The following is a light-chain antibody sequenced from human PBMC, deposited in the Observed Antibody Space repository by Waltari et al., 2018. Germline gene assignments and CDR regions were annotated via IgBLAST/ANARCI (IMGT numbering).Light chain of an antibody. CDR1: QRVVYSSNKKNY. Sequence: DIVMTQSPDTLAVALGEEATNHLTSSQRVVYSSNKKNYLAWYQQKPGQPPKLLIYWASSRGAGVPDRFSGRGSGTYFTLTISSLQAEDVAVYYCQQYYSTPRTFGQGTKVEIK. V-gene: IGKV4-1*01. CDR2: WAS. CDR3: QQYYSTPRT. J-gene: IGKJ1*01.